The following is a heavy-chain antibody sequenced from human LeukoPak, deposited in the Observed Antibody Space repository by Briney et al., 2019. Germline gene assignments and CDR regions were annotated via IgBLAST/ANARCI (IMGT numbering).Heavy chain of an antibody. CDR3: ARERFGVVIGSGFDY. D-gene: IGHD3-3*01. CDR1: GGSFSGYY. CDR2: INHSGST. J-gene: IGHJ4*02. Sequence: SSETLSLTCAVYGGSFSGYYWSWIRQPPGKGLEWIGEINHSGSTNYNPSLKSRVTISVDTSKNQFSLKLSSVTAADTAVYYCARERFGVVIGSGFDYWGQGTLVTVSS. V-gene: IGHV4-34*01.